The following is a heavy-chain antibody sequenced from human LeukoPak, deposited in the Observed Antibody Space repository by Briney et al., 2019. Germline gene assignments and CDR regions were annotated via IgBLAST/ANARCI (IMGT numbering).Heavy chain of an antibody. J-gene: IGHJ5*02. CDR3: ARPLSGYSSSWFDP. D-gene: IGHD6-13*01. CDR1: ERTFNSYS. Sequence: SVKLSCNASERTFNSYSISWVRQAPGQGLEWMGGIIPIFGTANYAQKFQGRVTITADESTSTAYMELSSLRSEDTAVYYCARPLSGYSSSWFDPWGQGTLVTVSS. V-gene: IGHV1-69*13. CDR2: IIPIFGTA.